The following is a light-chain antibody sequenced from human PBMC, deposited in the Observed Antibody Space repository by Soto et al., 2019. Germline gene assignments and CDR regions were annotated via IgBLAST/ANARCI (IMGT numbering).Light chain of an antibody. CDR2: AAS. Sequence: DIQMTQSPSSLSASVGDRVTITCRASQSISSYLNRYQQKPGKDPKILIYAASSLQSGVPSRFSGSGSGKDFTLTISSLQPEDFATYYCQQSYSTPFTFGAGTKVDIK. CDR3: QQSYSTPFT. J-gene: IGKJ3*01. CDR1: QSISSY. V-gene: IGKV1-39*01.